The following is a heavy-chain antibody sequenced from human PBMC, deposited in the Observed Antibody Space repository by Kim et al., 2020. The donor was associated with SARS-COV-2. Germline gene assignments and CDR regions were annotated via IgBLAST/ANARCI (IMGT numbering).Heavy chain of an antibody. J-gene: IGHJ4*02. Sequence: YAAAWKRRLTTSRDNATNTLYLQMNSLRADDTAVYYCARGGPSNSWFVDYWGQGTLVTVSS. V-gene: IGHV3-11*01. D-gene: IGHD6-13*01. CDR3: ARGGPSNSWFVDY.